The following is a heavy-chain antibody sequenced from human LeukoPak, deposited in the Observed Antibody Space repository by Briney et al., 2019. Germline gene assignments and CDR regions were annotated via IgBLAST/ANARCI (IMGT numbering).Heavy chain of an antibody. CDR3: AKGHSDFGTGFDG. Sequence: PGGSLRLSCAASGFTFSPFTNFAMSWVRQPPGEGLECVSVVGASGDRTYYADSVKGRFTISRDNSKKTVDLQMNSLRAEDTAVYFCAKGHSDFGTGFDGWGQGTLVTVSS. CDR1: GFTFSPFTNFA. J-gene: IGHJ4*02. V-gene: IGHV3-23*01. CDR2: VGASGDRT. D-gene: IGHD4-17*01.